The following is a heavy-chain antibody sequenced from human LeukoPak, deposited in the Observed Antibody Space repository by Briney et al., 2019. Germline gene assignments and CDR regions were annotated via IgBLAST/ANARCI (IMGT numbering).Heavy chain of an antibody. CDR3: ARGPTRYYFDY. J-gene: IGHJ4*02. V-gene: IGHV4-59*01. CDR1: GGSISSYY. Sequence: PSAALSLTCTVSGGSISSYYWSWIRQPPGKGLEWIGYIYYSGSTNYNPSLKSRVTISVDTSKNQFSLKLSSVTAADTAVYYCARGPTRYYFDYWGQGTLVTVSS. CDR2: IYYSGST.